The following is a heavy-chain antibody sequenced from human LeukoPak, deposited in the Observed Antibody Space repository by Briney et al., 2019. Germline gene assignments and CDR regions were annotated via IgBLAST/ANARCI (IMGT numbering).Heavy chain of an antibody. D-gene: IGHD6-13*01. CDR1: GGTFSSYA. CDR3: AREARIAAAGPPDWFDP. V-gene: IGHV1-69*01. CDR2: IIPIFGTA. J-gene: IGHJ5*02. Sequence: SVKVSCKASGGTFSSYAISWVRQAPGQGLEWMGGIIPIFGTANYAQKFQGRVTITADESTSTAYMELSSLRSEDTAVFYCAREARIAAAGPPDWFDPWGQGTLVTVSS.